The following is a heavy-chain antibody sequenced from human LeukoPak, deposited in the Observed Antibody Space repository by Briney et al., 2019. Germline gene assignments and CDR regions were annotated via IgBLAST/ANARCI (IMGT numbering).Heavy chain of an antibody. J-gene: IGHJ6*02. Sequence: SETLSLTCTVSGGSISSYYWSWIRQPAGKGLEWIGRIYTSGSTNYNPSLKSRVTMSVDTSRNQLSLNLDFVTAADTAVYYCARDIGSGPVDVWGPGTTVIVSS. CDR3: ARDIGSGPVDV. V-gene: IGHV4-4*07. CDR1: GGSISSYY. D-gene: IGHD3-10*01. CDR2: IYTSGST.